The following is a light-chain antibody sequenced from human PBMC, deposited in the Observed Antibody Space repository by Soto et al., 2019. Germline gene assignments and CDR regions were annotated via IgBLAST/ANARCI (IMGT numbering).Light chain of an antibody. CDR2: GAS. CDR3: QQYSNSPRT. V-gene: IGKV3-20*01. J-gene: IGKJ1*01. Sequence: ESVFTQSPGTLSLSPGERATLSCRASQSVSSSYLAWYQQKPGQAPRLLIYGASSRATGIPDRFSGSGSGTDFTLTISRLEPEDFAVYYCQQYSNSPRTFGQGTKV. CDR1: QSVSSSY.